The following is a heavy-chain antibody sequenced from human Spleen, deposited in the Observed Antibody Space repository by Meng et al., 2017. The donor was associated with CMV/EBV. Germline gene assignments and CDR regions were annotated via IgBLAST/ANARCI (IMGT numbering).Heavy chain of an antibody. CDR3: ARGACASCPHDY. Sequence: GGSLRLSCAASGFSFSTKTMNWVRQSPGKGLEWVSSITTSSNYIYYADSVQDRFTISRHNAKNSLYLQMTSLRAEDTAVYYCARGACASCPHDYWGQGTLVTVSS. D-gene: IGHD2-2*01. CDR2: ITTSSNYI. CDR1: GFSFSTKT. J-gene: IGHJ4*02. V-gene: IGHV3-21*06.